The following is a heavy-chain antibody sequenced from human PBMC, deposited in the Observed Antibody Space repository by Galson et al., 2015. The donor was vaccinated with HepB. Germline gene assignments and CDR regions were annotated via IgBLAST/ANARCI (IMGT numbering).Heavy chain of an antibody. CDR1: GFTLSSNF. CDR2: IYTDGST. CDR3: ARDFDYGSGSTGLDAFDI. D-gene: IGHD3-10*01. V-gene: IGHV3-53*01. J-gene: IGHJ3*02. Sequence: SLRLSCAASGFTLSSNFMSWVRQAPGKGLEWVSVIYTDGSTYYADSVKGRFTISRDHSKNTLYLQMNSLRAEDTAVYYCARDFDYGSGSTGLDAFDIWGQGTMVTVSS.